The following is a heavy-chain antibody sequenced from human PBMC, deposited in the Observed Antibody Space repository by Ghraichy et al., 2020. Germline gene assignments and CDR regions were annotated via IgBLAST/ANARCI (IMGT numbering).Heavy chain of an antibody. J-gene: IGHJ4*02. V-gene: IGHV3-23*01. CDR1: GFTFSSYA. CDR3: AKGGCSSTSCYRRDFDY. Sequence: GGSLRLSCAASGFTFSSYAMSWVRQAPGKGLEWVSAISGSGGSTYYADSVKGRFTISRDNSNNTLYLQMNSLRAEDMAVYYCAKGGCSSTSCYRRDFDYWGQGTLVPVSS. CDR2: ISGSGGST. D-gene: IGHD2-2*02.